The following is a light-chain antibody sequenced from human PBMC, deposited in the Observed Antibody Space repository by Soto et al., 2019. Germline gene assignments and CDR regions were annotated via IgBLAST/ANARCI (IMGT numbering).Light chain of an antibody. CDR2: TGS. V-gene: IGKV1-12*01. CDR3: KQVNIFPLT. Sequence: DIQMTQSPSSVSASVGDRVSITCRASQGISNWLAWYQQKPGRAPQLLIYTGSRLQSGVPSRFSGTGSGTDVTLTISSLQPEYVATYYWKQVNIFPLTFVGVPKVEIK. J-gene: IGKJ4*01. CDR1: QGISNW.